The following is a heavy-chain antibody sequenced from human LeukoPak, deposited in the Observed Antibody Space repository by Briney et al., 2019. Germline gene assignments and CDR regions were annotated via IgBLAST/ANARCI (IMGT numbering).Heavy chain of an antibody. J-gene: IGHJ4*02. CDR3: AKDPHARIVAAVLQ. D-gene: IGHD6-13*01. CDR1: GXTFSNYA. V-gene: IGHV3-23*01. CDR2: ISGSGGST. Sequence: GGSLRLSCATSGXTFSNYAMNWVRQAPGKGLEWVSGISGSGGSTYYADSVKGRFTVSRDNSKNTLYLQLNSLRAEDTAVYYCAKDPHARIVAAVLQWGQGTLVTVSS.